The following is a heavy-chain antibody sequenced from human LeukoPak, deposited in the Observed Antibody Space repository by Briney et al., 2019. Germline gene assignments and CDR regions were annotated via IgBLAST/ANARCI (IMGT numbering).Heavy chain of an antibody. V-gene: IGHV4-39*01. CDR2: IYYSEST. J-gene: IGHJ4*02. CDR1: GGSISSSSYY. D-gene: IGHD6-19*01. CDR3: ARYPVVGALGLYYFDY. Sequence: SETLSLTCTVSGGSISSSSYYWGWIRQPPGKGLEWIGSIYYSESTYYNPSLKSRVTISVDTSKNQFSLKLSSVTAVDTAVCYCARYPVVGALGLYYFDYWGQGTLVTVSS.